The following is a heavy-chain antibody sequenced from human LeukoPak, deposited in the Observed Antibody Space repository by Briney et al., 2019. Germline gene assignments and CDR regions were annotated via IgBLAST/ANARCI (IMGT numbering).Heavy chain of an antibody. J-gene: IGHJ4*02. D-gene: IGHD3-10*01. V-gene: IGHV4-59*01. Sequence: SETLSLTCTVSGGSISSYYWSWIRQPPGKGLEWIGYIYYSGSTNYNPSLKSRVTISVDTSKNQFSLKLSSVTAADTAVYYCAREPYYYGSGSYIDCWGQGTLVTVSS. CDR2: IYYSGST. CDR1: GGSISSYY. CDR3: AREPYYYGSGSYIDC.